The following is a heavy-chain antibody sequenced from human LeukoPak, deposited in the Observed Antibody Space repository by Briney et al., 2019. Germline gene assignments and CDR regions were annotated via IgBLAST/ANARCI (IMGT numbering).Heavy chain of an antibody. CDR2: IYYTGIT. J-gene: IGHJ4*02. CDR3: AGSPEYCSGGNCYRFDH. V-gene: IGHV4-59*08. Sequence: SETLSLTCTVSGGSMNSYYWTWIRQPPGKGLEWIGSIYYTGITTYNLSLQSRVTLSVDTSKNQFSLRLTSVTAADTAVYYCAGSPEYCSGGNCYRFDHWGQGTLVTVSP. CDR1: GGSMNSYY. D-gene: IGHD2-15*01.